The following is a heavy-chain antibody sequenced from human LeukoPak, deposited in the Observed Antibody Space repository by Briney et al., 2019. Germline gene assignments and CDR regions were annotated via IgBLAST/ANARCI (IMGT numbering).Heavy chain of an antibody. V-gene: IGHV3-33*01. CDR1: GLTFSSYG. D-gene: IGHD3-22*01. CDR2: IWYDGSNK. Sequence: GGSLRLSCAASGLTFSSYGMHWVRQAPGKGLEWVAVIWYDGSNKYYADSVKGRFTISRDNSKNTLYLQMNSLRAEDTAVYYCARNGGLYYYDSSGSPDYWGQGTLVTVSS. CDR3: ARNGGLYYYDSSGSPDY. J-gene: IGHJ4*02.